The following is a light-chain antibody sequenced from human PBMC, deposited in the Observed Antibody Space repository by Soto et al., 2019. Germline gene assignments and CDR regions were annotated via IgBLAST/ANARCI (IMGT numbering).Light chain of an antibody. CDR1: QSVSSN. Sequence: EIMVTQSPATLSVSPGERATLSCRASQSVSSNLAWYQQKPGQAPRLLIHGATTRATGIPARFSGSGSGTEFTLTISSLQSEDFAVYYCQQYNNWPRTFAQGTKVDIK. J-gene: IGKJ1*01. CDR3: QQYNNWPRT. CDR2: GAT. V-gene: IGKV3-15*01.